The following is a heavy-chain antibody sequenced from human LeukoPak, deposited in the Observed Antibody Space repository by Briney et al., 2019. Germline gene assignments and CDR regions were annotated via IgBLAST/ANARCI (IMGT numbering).Heavy chain of an antibody. CDR2: IIPIFGTA. CDR1: GGTFSSSA. CDR3: ARAGVGVYCSSTSCYTGVDY. Sequence: SVKVSCKASGGTFSSSAISWVRQAPGQGLEWMGGIIPIFGTANYAQKFQGRVTITADESTSTAYMELSSLRSEDTAVYYCARAGVGVYCSSTSCYTGVDYWGQGTLVTVSS. V-gene: IGHV1-69*01. D-gene: IGHD2-2*02. J-gene: IGHJ4*02.